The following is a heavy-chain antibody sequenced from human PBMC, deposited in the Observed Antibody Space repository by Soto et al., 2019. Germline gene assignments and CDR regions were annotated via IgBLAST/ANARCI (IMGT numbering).Heavy chain of an antibody. D-gene: IGHD4-17*01. CDR3: ARDRGYGGPPRYYYGMDV. CDR2: ISSSSSYI. J-gene: IGHJ6*02. Sequence: GSLRLSCAACGFTFSSYSMNWVRQAPGKGLEWVSSISSSSSYIYYADSVKGRFTISRDNAKNSLYLQMNSLRAEDTAVYYCARDRGYGGPPRYYYGMDVWGQGTTVTASS. CDR1: GFTFSSYS. V-gene: IGHV3-21*01.